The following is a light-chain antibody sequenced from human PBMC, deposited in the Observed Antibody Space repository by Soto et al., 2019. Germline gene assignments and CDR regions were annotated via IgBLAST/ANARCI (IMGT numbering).Light chain of an antibody. CDR3: QQYGSSSWT. J-gene: IGKJ1*01. V-gene: IGKV3-20*01. CDR1: QSVSSNY. Sequence: EIVLTQSPGTLSLSPGERATLSCRASQSVSSNYLAWYQQKPGQAPRLLIYSASSRATGIPDRFGGSGSGTDFILTISRLEPEDFAVYYCQQYGSSSWTFGQGTKVEIK. CDR2: SAS.